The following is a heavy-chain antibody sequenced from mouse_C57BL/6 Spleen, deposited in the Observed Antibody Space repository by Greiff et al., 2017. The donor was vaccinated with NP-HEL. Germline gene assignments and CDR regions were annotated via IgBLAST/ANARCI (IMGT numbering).Heavy chain of an antibody. CDR3: ARSGDYPGYFDY. D-gene: IGHD5-5*01. CDR1: GYTFTSYW. CDR2: IHPNSGST. V-gene: IGHV1-64*01. J-gene: IGHJ2*01. Sequence: QVQLQQPGAELVKPGASVKLSCKASGYTFTSYWMHWVKQRPGQGLEWIGMIHPNSGSTNYNEKFKSKATLTVDKSSSIAYMQLSSLTSEDSAVYYCARSGDYPGYFDYWGQGTTLTVSS.